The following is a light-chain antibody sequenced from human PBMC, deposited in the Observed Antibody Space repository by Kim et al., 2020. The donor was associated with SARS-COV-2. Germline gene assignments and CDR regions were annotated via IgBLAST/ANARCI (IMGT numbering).Light chain of an antibody. CDR1: QDIANY. J-gene: IGKJ1*01. V-gene: IGKV1-27*01. Sequence: ASVGDGVTITCRASQDIANYLAWYQQKPGKVPKLLVYAASALKSVVPSRFSGRRSGTDFTLTISNLQPEDVATYYCQKYDSAPWTFGQGTKVDIK. CDR2: AAS. CDR3: QKYDSAPWT.